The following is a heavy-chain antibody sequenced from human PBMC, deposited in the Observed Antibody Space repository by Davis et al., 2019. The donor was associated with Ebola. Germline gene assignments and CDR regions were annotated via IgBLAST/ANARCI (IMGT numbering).Heavy chain of an antibody. CDR1: GFTFSSYG. Sequence: PGGSLRLSCAASGFTFSSYGMHWVRQAPGKGLEWVALVWYDGDNKYYADSVKGRFTISRDNSKNTLYLQTNSLRAEDTAVYYCARHVYGDFWYFDLWGRGTRVTVSS. V-gene: IGHV3-33*01. CDR3: ARHVYGDFWYFDL. CDR2: VWYDGDNK. D-gene: IGHD4-17*01. J-gene: IGHJ2*01.